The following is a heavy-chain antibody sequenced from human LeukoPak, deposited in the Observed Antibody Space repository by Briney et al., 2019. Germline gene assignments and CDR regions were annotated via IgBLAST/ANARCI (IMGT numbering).Heavy chain of an antibody. CDR1: GFTFSSYG. CDR3: AKDPIRYCSSTSCLKEIDY. D-gene: IGHD2-2*01. Sequence: GGSLRLSCAASGFTFSSYGMHWVRQAPGKGLEWVAVISYDGSNKYYADSVKGRFTISRDNSKNTLYLQMNSLRAEDTAVYYCAKDPIRYCSSTSCLKEIDYWGQGTLVTVSS. J-gene: IGHJ4*02. CDR2: ISYDGSNK. V-gene: IGHV3-30*18.